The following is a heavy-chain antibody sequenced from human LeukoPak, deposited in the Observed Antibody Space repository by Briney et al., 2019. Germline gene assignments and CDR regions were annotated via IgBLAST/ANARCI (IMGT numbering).Heavy chain of an antibody. J-gene: IGHJ4*02. V-gene: IGHV3-64*01. CDR2: ISSNGGST. Sequence: PGGSLRLSCAASGFTFSSYAMHWVRQAPGKGLEYVSAISSNGGSTYYANSVKGRFTISRDDSKNTLYLQMGSLRAEDTAVYYCAKAGATVNGGYYFDYWGQGTLVTVSS. CDR1: GFTFSSYA. CDR3: AKAGATVNGGYYFDY. D-gene: IGHD4-17*01.